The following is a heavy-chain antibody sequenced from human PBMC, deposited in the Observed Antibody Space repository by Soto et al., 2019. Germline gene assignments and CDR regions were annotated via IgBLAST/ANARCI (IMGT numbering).Heavy chain of an antibody. J-gene: IGHJ4*02. Sequence: QVQLVQSGAEVKKPGASVKVSCKASGYTFASYDINWVRQATGQGLEWMGSMNPNSGNTAYAQKFQGRVTMTRNNSISTGYMELSSLRSEDTAVYYCGRGYSSSSYSLGYWGQGTPVTVA. CDR1: GYTFASYD. CDR2: MNPNSGNT. CDR3: GRGYSSSSYSLGY. V-gene: IGHV1-8*01. D-gene: IGHD6-13*01.